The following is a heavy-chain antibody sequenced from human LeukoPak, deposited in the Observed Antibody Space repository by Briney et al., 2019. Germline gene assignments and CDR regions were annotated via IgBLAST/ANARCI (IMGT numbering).Heavy chain of an antibody. CDR1: GFAFDDYA. CDR3: AKGVGYCSGGSCYAFDY. J-gene: IGHJ4*02. Sequence: GGSLRLSCAASGFAFDDYAMHWVRQAPGKGLEWVSGISWNSGSIGYADSVKGRFTISRDNAKNSLYLQMNSLRAEDTALYYCAKGVGYCSGGSCYAFDYWGQGTLITVSS. D-gene: IGHD2-15*01. CDR2: ISWNSGSI. V-gene: IGHV3-9*01.